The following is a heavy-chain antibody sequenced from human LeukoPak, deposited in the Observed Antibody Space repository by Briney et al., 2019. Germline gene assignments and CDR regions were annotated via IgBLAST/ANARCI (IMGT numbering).Heavy chain of an antibody. D-gene: IGHD3-9*01. CDR3: AKGHYDILTGYYPNFDY. Sequence: GGSLRLSCAASGFPFDDYGMLWVRQGPGKGLEWVSFISWHGETTYYSDSVKGRFTISRDNSKNTLYLQMNSLRAEDTAVYYCAKGHYDILTGYYPNFDYWGQGTLVTVPS. J-gene: IGHJ4*02. V-gene: IGHV3-43D*03. CDR2: ISWHGETT. CDR1: GFPFDDYG.